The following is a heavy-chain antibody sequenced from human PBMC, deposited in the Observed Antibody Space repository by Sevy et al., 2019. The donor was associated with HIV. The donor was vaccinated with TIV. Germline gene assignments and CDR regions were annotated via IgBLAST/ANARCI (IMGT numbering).Heavy chain of an antibody. V-gene: IGHV3-48*03. CDR2: ITSSGSSI. CDR1: GFTFSNYE. Sequence: GGSLRLSCAASGFTFSNYEMNWVRQAPGKGLEWVSHITSSGSSIYYADSVKGRFTISRDNAKNSLYLQMNSLRVEDTGVYYCARNGGAYDTGFDPWGQGTLVTVSS. CDR3: ARNGGAYDTGFDP. D-gene: IGHD3-22*01. J-gene: IGHJ5*02.